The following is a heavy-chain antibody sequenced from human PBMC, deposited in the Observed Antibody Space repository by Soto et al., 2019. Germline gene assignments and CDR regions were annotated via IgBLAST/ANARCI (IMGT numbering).Heavy chain of an antibody. D-gene: IGHD3-22*01. CDR1: GYTFTSYY. CDR3: ARVVVSYYYDSRGYQNWFDP. CDR2: INPSGGST. J-gene: IGHJ5*02. Sequence: ASVKVSCKASGYTFTSYYMHWVRQAPGQGLEWMGIINPSGGSTSYAQKFQGRVTMTRDTSTSTVYMELSSLRSEDTAVYYCARVVVSYYYDSRGYQNWFDPWGQGTLVTVSS. V-gene: IGHV1-46*01.